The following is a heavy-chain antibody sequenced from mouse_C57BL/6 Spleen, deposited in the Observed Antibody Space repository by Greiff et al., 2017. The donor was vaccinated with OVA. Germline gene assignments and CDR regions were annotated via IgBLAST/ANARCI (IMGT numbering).Heavy chain of an antibody. Sequence: VQLQQSGPELVKPGASVKISCKASGYAFSSSWMNWVKQRPGKGLEWIGRIYPGDGDTNYNGKFKGKATLTADKSSSTAYMQLSSLTSEDSAVYFCARSPGYFDYWGQGTTLTVSS. V-gene: IGHV1-82*01. CDR1: GYAFSSSW. CDR2: IYPGDGDT. J-gene: IGHJ2*01. CDR3: ARSPGYFDY.